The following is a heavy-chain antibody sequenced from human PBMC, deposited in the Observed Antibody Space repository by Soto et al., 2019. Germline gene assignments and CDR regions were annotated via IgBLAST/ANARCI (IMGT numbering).Heavy chain of an antibody. D-gene: IGHD5-18*01. V-gene: IGHV3-33*01. Sequence: QVQLVESGGGVDQPGRSLRLSCAASGFTFSSYGMHWVRQPPGKGLGWVAVIWYDGSNKYYADSVKGRFTIARDNSKNTLYLQMNSLRAEDTAVHYCAREQIEDTAMAPYYYYYGMDVWGQGTTVTVSS. CDR3: AREQIEDTAMAPYYYYYGMDV. CDR1: GFTFSSYG. CDR2: IWYDGSNK. J-gene: IGHJ6*02.